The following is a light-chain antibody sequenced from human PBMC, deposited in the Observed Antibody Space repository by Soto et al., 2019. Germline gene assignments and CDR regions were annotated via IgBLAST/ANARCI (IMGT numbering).Light chain of an antibody. CDR1: QSVGSN. V-gene: IGKV3-15*01. CDR2: DAS. Sequence: EIVMTQSPATLSVSPGERATLSCRASQSVGSNLAWYQQKPGQAPRLLIYDASTRATGIPARFSGSGSGTEYTLPISSLQSEDSAVYYCQQCSWHPFTVTFGGGTKVEIK. J-gene: IGKJ4*01. CDR3: QQCSWHPFTVT.